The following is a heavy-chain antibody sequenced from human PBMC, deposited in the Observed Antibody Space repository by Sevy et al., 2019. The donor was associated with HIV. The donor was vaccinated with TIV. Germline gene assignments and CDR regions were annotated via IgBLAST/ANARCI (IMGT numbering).Heavy chain of an antibody. V-gene: IGHV3-7*01. J-gene: IGHJ4*02. CDR2: IKGDGSEK. CDR3: VRAGAFGTYDS. Sequence: GGSLRLSCAASGFNFNKYGMRWVHQAPGKGLEYVASIKGDGSEKYYMDSVKGRFTISRDNAENSVYLQMNSLRAEDTAAYHCVRAGAFGTYDSWGQGTLVTVSS. D-gene: IGHD3-10*01. CDR1: GFNFNKYG.